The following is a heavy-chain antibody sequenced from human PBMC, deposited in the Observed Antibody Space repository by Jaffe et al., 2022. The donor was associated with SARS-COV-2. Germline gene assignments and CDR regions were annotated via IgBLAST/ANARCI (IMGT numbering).Heavy chain of an antibody. V-gene: IGHV4-39*01. D-gene: IGHD3-10*01. CDR3: ARHGPLWFGELLDY. J-gene: IGHJ4*02. CDR1: GGSISSSSYY. CDR2: IYYSGST. Sequence: QLQLQESGPGLVKPSETLSLTCTVSGGSISSSSYYWGWIRQPPGKGLEWIGSIYYSGSTYYNPSLKSRVTISVDTSKNQFSLKLSSVTAADTAVYYCARHGPLWFGELLDYWGQGTLVTVSS.